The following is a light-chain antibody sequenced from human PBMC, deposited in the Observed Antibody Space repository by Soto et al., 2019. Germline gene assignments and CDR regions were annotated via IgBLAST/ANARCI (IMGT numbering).Light chain of an antibody. Sequence: QSVLTQPASVSGSPGQSITISCTGTSSDVGSYDLVSWYQQHPGKPPQLMIYEGSKRPSGVSNRFSGSKSGNTASLTISGLQAEDEADYYCCSYAGSSTVVFGGGTKVTVL. CDR1: SSDVGSYDL. J-gene: IGLJ2*01. CDR3: CSYAGSSTVV. V-gene: IGLV2-23*01. CDR2: EGS.